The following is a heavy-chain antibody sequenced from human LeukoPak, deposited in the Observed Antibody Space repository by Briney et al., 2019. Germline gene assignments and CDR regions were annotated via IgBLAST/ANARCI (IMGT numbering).Heavy chain of an antibody. V-gene: IGHV4-4*07. D-gene: IGHD3-22*01. CDR1: GGSISSYY. CDR2: IYTSGST. CDR3: ARGRFDSSGYYFGYFFDY. Sequence: SETLSLTCTASGGSISSYYWSWIRQPAGKGLEWIGRIYTSGSTNYNPSLKSRVTISVDTSKNQFSLKLSSVTAADTAVYYCARGRFDSSGYYFGYFFDYWGQGTLVAVSS. J-gene: IGHJ4*02.